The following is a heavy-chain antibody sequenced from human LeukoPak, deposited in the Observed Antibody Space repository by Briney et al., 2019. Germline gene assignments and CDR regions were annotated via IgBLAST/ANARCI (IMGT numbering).Heavy chain of an antibody. J-gene: IGHJ4*02. V-gene: IGHV4-39*07. CDR2: IYYSGST. CDR3: ARGTIAVAFYYFDY. D-gene: IGHD6-19*01. Sequence: KPSETLSLTCTVSGGSISSSSYYWGWIRQPPGKGLEWIGSIYYSGSTYYNPSLKSRVTISVDTSKNQFSLKLSSVTAADTAVYYCARGTIAVAFYYFDYWGQGTLVTVSS. CDR1: GGSISSSSYY.